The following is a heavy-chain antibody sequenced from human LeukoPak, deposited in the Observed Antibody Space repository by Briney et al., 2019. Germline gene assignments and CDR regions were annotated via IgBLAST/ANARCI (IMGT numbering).Heavy chain of an antibody. CDR3: ARKPIVNSAWYYFDY. V-gene: IGHV4-39*07. CDR1: GGSVNSGTYY. CDR2: IYSSGSA. Sequence: SETLSLTCTVSGGSVNSGTYYWGWIRQPPGKGLEWNGNIYSSGSAYYNPSLKSRVTMSVDTSKNQFSLKLSSVTAADTAVYYCARKPIVNSAWYYFDYWGQGTLVTVSS. D-gene: IGHD3-22*01. J-gene: IGHJ4*02.